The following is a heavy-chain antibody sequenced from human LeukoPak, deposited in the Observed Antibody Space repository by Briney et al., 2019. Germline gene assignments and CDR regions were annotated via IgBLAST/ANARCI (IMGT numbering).Heavy chain of an antibody. CDR3: ARVSKYSSSCHGY. CDR2: INPNSGGT. CDR1: GYTFTGYY. D-gene: IGHD6-13*01. V-gene: IGHV1-2*02. J-gene: IGHJ4*02. Sequence: ASVKVSCKASGYTFTGYYMHWVRQAPGQGLEWMGWINPNSGGTNYAQKFQGRVTMTRDTSISTAYMELSRLRSDDTAVYYCARVSKYSSSCHGYWGQGTLVTVSS.